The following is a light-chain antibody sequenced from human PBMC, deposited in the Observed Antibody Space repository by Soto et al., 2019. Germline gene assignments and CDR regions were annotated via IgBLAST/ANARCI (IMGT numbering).Light chain of an antibody. CDR1: SSDVGGYNY. CDR3: SSRATNAGGDNWV. V-gene: IGLV2-8*01. CDR2: EVT. J-gene: IGLJ3*02. Sequence: QSALTQPPSASGSPGQSVTISCIGTSSDVGGYNYVSWYQQHPGKAPKLMIYEVTKRPSGVPDRFSGSKSGNTASLTVSGLQAEDEADYYCSSRATNAGGDNWVFGGGTKLTVL.